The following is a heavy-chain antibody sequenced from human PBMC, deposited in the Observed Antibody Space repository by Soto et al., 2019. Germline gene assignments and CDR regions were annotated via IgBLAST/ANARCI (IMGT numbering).Heavy chain of an antibody. V-gene: IGHV3-23*01. CDR3: AKGSITMIVVVNLLLDY. D-gene: IGHD3-22*01. Sequence: GVSLRLSCAACGFTFSSYAMSWVRQAPGKGLEWVSAISGSGGSTYYADSVKGRFTISRDNSKNTLYLQMNSLRAEDTAVYYCAKGSITMIVVVNLLLDYWGQGTLVTVS. CDR1: GFTFSSYA. J-gene: IGHJ4*02. CDR2: ISGSGGST.